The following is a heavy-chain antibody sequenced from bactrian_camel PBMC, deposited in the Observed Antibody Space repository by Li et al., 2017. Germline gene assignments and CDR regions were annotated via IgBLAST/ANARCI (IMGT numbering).Heavy chain of an antibody. J-gene: IGHJ4*01. CDR3: AADLITDGSLCWLPTFDY. CDR1: DTASRYC. CDR2: FDSIGAT. V-gene: IGHV3S57*01. Sequence: HVQLVESGGGSVQAGGSLRLSCAASDTASRYCMGWFRQAPGKEREGVATFDSIGATTYADSVKGRFTISRDNAKNTLTLHMSGLKAEDTAKYYCAADLITDGSLCWLPTFDYWGQGTQVTVS. D-gene: IGHD1*01.